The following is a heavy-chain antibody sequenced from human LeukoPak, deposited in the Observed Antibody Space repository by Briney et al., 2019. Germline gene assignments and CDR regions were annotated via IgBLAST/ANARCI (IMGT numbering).Heavy chain of an antibody. J-gene: IGHJ4*02. D-gene: IGHD3-3*01. CDR2: IIPIFGTA. CDR1: GGTFSSYA. Sequence: GSSVRVSCKASGGTFSSYAISWVRQAPGQGLEWMGGIIPIFGTANYAQKFQGRVTITTDESTSTAYMELSSLRSEDTAVYYCASFDFWSGYRDYWGQGTLVTVSS. CDR3: ASFDFWSGYRDY. V-gene: IGHV1-69*05.